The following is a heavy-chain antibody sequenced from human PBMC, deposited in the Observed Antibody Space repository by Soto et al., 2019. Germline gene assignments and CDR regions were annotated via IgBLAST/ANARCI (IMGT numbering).Heavy chain of an antibody. CDR2: VSHDGRNT. CDR3: GKGGREWLVTSDFNY. J-gene: IGHJ4*02. D-gene: IGHD6-19*01. Sequence: VQLVESGGGVVQPGRSLRLSCAASGFTFSDYAMHWVRQAPGKGLEWVAVVSHDGRNTHYADSVKGRFTISRDSSNKTVSLEMTILRAEDTAVYYCGKGGREWLVTSDFNYWSQGALVTVSS. CDR1: GFTFSDYA. V-gene: IGHV3-30*18.